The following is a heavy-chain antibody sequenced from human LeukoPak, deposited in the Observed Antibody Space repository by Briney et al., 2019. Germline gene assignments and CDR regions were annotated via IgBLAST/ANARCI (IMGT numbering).Heavy chain of an antibody. J-gene: IGHJ3*01. CDR2: IYSDGRT. Sequence: GTSLRLSCAASGTTFSRDAMHWVRQAPGKGLYWVSVIYSDGRTFYADSVRGRFTISRDISRNTLYLQMRSLRAEDTAVYYCARLRDAVAFDVWGQGTMVTVSS. CDR3: ARLRDAVAFDV. V-gene: IGHV3-53*01. CDR1: GTTFSRDA.